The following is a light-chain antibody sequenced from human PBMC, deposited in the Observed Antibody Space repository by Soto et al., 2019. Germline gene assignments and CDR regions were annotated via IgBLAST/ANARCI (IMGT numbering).Light chain of an antibody. V-gene: IGLV2-8*01. CDR2: EVS. J-gene: IGLJ2*01. Sequence: QSALTQPPSASGSPGQSVTISCTGSSSDVGGYNYVSWYQQHPGKAPKLMIYEVSKRPSGVPDRLSGSKSGNTASLTVSGLQAEDDAYYYCSSYGGSNTVVFGGGTKLTVL. CDR1: SSDVGGYNY. CDR3: SSYGGSNTVV.